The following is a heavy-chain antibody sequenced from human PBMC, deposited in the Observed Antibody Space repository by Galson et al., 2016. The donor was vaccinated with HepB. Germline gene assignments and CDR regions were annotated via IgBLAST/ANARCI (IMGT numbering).Heavy chain of an antibody. CDR1: GFTFSNYW. J-gene: IGHJ5*02. Sequence: SLRLSCAASGFTFSNYWMSWVRQAPGRRLEWVANIKQDGSKKEYVDSVKGRFTISRDNAKNSLYLQMSSLRAEDMAVYYCARESIGGFDPWGQGTLVTVSS. CDR3: ARESIGGFDP. D-gene: IGHD3-16*01. V-gene: IGHV3-7*01. CDR2: IKQDGSKK.